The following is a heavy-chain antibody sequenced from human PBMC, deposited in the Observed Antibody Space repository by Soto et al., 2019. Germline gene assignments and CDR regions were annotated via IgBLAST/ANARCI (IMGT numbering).Heavy chain of an antibody. J-gene: IGHJ6*02. Sequence: GASVKVSCKASGGTFSSYAISWVRQAPGQGLEWMGGIIPIFGTANYAQKFQGRDTITADKSTSTAYMELSSLRSEDTAVYYCARGENTAMVYYYYGMDVWGQGTTVTVSS. D-gene: IGHD5-18*01. CDR3: ARGENTAMVYYYYGMDV. V-gene: IGHV1-69*06. CDR2: IIPIFGTA. CDR1: GGTFSSYA.